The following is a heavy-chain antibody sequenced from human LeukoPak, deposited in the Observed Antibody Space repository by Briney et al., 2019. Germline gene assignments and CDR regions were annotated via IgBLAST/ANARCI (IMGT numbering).Heavy chain of an antibody. Sequence: SDTLSLTCNVSGDSVSSGHYYWNWIWQALGKGLEWIGYLYDTGSTNYNASLKSRVTISRDTSKKQVSLELRSVTAADTAVYYCARVLVGGGAFDFWGQGTMVTVSS. D-gene: IGHD1-26*01. CDR3: ARVLVGGGAFDF. CDR1: GDSVSSGHYY. CDR2: LYDTGST. J-gene: IGHJ3*01. V-gene: IGHV4-61*01.